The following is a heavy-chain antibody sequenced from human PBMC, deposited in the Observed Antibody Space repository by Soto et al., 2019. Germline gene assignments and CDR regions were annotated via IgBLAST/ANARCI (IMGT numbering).Heavy chain of an antibody. V-gene: IGHV4-31*03. D-gene: IGHD3-3*01. CDR3: ARDYDFGLNWFDP. CDR1: GGSISSGGYY. CDR2: IYYSGST. Sequence: KASETLSLTCTVSGGSISSGGYYWSWIRQHPGKGLEWIGYIYYSGSTYYNPSLKSRVTISVDTSKNQFSLKLSSVTAADTAVYYCARDYDFGLNWFDPWGQGTLVTVSS. J-gene: IGHJ5*02.